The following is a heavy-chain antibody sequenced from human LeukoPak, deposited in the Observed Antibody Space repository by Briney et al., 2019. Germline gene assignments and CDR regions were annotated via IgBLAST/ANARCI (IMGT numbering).Heavy chain of an antibody. J-gene: IGHJ6*02. CDR1: GYTCTSYD. D-gene: IGHD4-17*01. Sequence: ASVKVSCKASGYTCTSYDINWVRQATGQGLEWMGWMNPNSGNTGYAQKFQGRVTMTRNTSISTAYMELSSLRSEDTAVYYCARVFGDYPHYYYGMDVWGQGTTVTVSS. V-gene: IGHV1-8*01. CDR2: MNPNSGNT. CDR3: ARVFGDYPHYYYGMDV.